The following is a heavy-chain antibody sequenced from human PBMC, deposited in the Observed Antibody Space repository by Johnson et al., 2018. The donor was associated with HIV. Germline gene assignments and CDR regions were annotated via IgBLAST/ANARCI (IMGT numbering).Heavy chain of an antibody. CDR3: TTVRLSGSYSGNAFDI. CDR2: IKSKTDGGTT. Sequence: VQLVESGGGLVKPGGSLRLSCAASGFTFSNAWMSWVRQAPGKGLEWVGRIKSKTDGGTTDYAAPVKGRFTISRDDSKTTLYLQMNSLKTEDTAGYYCTTVRLSGSYSGNAFDIWGQGTMVTVSS. CDR1: GFTFSNAW. D-gene: IGHD1-26*01. V-gene: IGHV3-15*01. J-gene: IGHJ3*02.